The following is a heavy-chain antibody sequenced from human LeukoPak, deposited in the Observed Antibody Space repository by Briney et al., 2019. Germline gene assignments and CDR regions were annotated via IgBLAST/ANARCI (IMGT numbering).Heavy chain of an antibody. Sequence: PGGTLRLSCAASGFTFSNYGMSWVRQAPGKGLEWVSGISGSGGTSYHADSVKGRITISRDNSKNTLYLQMNSLIVEDTALYYCSPRGAVATWGGYYLDYWGQGTLVTVSS. CDR1: GFTFSNYG. V-gene: IGHV3-23*01. CDR3: SPRGAVATWGGYYLDY. CDR2: ISGSGGTS. J-gene: IGHJ4*02. D-gene: IGHD5-12*01.